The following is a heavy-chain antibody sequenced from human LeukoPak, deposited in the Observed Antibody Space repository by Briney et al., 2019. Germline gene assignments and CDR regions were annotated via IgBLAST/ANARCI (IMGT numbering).Heavy chain of an antibody. V-gene: IGHV5-10-1*01. CDR1: GYSFSIYW. J-gene: IGHJ2*01. CDR2: ITPSDPYT. CDR3: ARMAYDSSGYRYFDL. D-gene: IGHD3-22*01. Sequence: PGESLKISCKGSGYSFSIYWISWVRQMPGKGLEWMGRITPSDPYTNYSPSFQGHVTISADKSISTAYLQWSNLKASDTAMYYCARMAYDSSGYRYFDLWGRGTLVTVSS.